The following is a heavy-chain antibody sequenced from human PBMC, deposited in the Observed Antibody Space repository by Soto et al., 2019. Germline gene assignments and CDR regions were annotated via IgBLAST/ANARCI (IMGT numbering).Heavy chain of an antibody. V-gene: IGHV3-11*01. Sequence: PGGSLRLSCAASGFTFSDYYMSWIRQAPGKGLEWVSYISSSGSTIYYADSVKGRFTISRNNAKNSLYLQMNSLRAEDTAVYYCAREGEGYCSGGSCYPGHDAFDIWGQGTMVTVSS. CDR2: ISSSGSTI. CDR1: GFTFSDYY. J-gene: IGHJ3*02. CDR3: AREGEGYCSGGSCYPGHDAFDI. D-gene: IGHD2-15*01.